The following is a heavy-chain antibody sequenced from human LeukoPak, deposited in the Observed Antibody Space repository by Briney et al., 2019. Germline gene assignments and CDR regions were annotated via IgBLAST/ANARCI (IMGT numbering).Heavy chain of an antibody. Sequence: GGSLRLSCTASGFTFGTYGMHWVRQAPGKGLEWVALIWYDGGDRYYADSVKGRFTISRDNSKNTLYLQMNSLRAEDTAVYYCARLGTAIAARPKGLDCWGQGTTVTVSS. CDR3: ARLGTAIAARPKGLDC. CDR1: GFTFGTYG. CDR2: IWYDGGDR. J-gene: IGHJ6*02. V-gene: IGHV3-33*01. D-gene: IGHD6-6*01.